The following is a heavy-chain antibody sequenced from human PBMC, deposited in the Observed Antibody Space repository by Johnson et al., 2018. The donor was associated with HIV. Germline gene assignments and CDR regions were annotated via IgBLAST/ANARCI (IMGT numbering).Heavy chain of an antibody. J-gene: IGHJ3*02. CDR3: ARATVESAFDI. CDR1: GFTFRNAW. D-gene: IGHD4-17*01. CDR2: IKQDGSEK. Sequence: MLLVESGGGLVKPGGSLRLSCAVSGFTFRNAWVSWVRQAPGKGLEWVANIKQDGSEKYYADSVKGRFTISRDNAKNSLYLQMNSLRAEDTAVYYCARATVESAFDIWGQGTMVTVSS. V-gene: IGHV3-7*01.